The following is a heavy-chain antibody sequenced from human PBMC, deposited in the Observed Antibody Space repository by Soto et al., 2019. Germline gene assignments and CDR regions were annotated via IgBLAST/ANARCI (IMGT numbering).Heavy chain of an antibody. D-gene: IGHD3-16*01. V-gene: IGHV1-18*01. Sequence: ASVKVSCKASGYILVNYGIAWARQAPGQGLEWMGWISPYTGNTHSATKVQGRLTMTTDTSTSTAYMDLGSLTSDDTAVYYCVMVDNYVTPTPQDVWGQGTTVTV. J-gene: IGHJ6*02. CDR3: VMVDNYVTPTPQDV. CDR1: GYILVNYG. CDR2: ISPYTGNT.